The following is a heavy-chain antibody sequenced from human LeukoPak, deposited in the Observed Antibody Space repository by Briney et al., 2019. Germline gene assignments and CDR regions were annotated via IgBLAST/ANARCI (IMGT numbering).Heavy chain of an antibody. CDR3: AKDQLGPGGLANWFDP. CDR2: TYYRSKWYD. CDR1: GDSVSSKTAA. Sequence: SQTLPLTCAISGDSVSSKTAAWNWIRQSPSRGLEWLGRTYYRSKWYDDYAMSLKGRITINPGTSKNQFSLQLKSVTPEDTAIYYCAKDQLGPGGLANWFDPWGQGTLVTVSS. D-gene: IGHD7-27*01. J-gene: IGHJ5*02. V-gene: IGHV6-1*01.